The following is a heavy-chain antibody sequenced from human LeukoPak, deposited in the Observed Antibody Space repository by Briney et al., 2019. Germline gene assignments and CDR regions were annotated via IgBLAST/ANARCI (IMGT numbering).Heavy chain of an antibody. V-gene: IGHV3-23*01. D-gene: IGHD2-2*01. J-gene: IGHJ4*02. CDR1: GFTFSSYA. CDR3: ARPGCCSSTSCYESPCFDF. Sequence: GGSLRLSCAASGFTFSSYAMSWVRQAPGKGLEWVSAISGSGGSTYYADSVKGRFTISRDNSKNTLYLQMNSLRAEDTAVYYCARPGCCSSTSCYESPCFDFWGQGTLVTVSS. CDR2: ISGSGGST.